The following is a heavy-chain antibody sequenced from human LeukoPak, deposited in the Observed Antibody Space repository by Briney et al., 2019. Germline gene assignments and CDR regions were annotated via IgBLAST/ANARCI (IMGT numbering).Heavy chain of an antibody. CDR2: ISYDGSNK. J-gene: IGHJ5*02. D-gene: IGHD2-15*01. V-gene: IGHV3-30*18. CDR1: GFTFSSYG. CDR3: AKGRGCSGGSCPNWFDP. Sequence: PGGSLRLSCAASGFTFSSYGMHWVRQAPGKGLEWVAVISYDGSNKYYADSVKGRFTISRDNSKNTLYLQMNSLRAEDTAVYYCAKGRGCSGGSCPNWFDPWGQGTLVTVSS.